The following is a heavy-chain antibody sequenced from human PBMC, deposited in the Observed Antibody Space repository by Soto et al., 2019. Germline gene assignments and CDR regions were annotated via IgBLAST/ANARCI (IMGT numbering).Heavy chain of an antibody. CDR1: GGSLSSGGYS. V-gene: IGHV4-30-2*01. CDR3: ARSGGLQHIDY. Sequence: SETLSLTCAVSGGSLSSGGYSWSWLRQPPGKGLEWIGYIFHSGSTYYNPSLKSRVTISVDTSKNQFSLKLSSVTAADTAVHYCARSGGLQHIDYWGQGTLVTVSS. D-gene: IGHD4-4*01. CDR2: IFHSGST. J-gene: IGHJ4*02.